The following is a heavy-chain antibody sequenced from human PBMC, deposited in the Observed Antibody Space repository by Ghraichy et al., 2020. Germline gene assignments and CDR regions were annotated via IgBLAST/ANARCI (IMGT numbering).Heavy chain of an antibody. CDR3: AKHTSPSADSRSGWDF. CDR1: GFTFGSYG. J-gene: IGHJ4*02. D-gene: IGHD6-19*01. CDR2: VGGSGGPT. V-gene: IGHV3-23*01. Sequence: GGSLRLSCAASGFTFGSYGMSWVRQAPGKGLEWVAAVGGSGGPTYYANPAKGRFTISRDNSKNTLHLQMNSLRAEDTAVYYCAKHTSPSADSRSGWDFWGQGALVTVSS.